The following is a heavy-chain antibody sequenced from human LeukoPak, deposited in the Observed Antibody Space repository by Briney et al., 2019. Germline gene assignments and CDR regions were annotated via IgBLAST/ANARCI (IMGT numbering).Heavy chain of an antibody. CDR2: IYCSGST. CDR3: TREHCSGGSCYSGGFDP. Sequence: SETLSLTCTVSGGSISSYYWSWIRQPPGKGLEWIGYIYCSGSTNYNPSLKSRVTISVDTSKNQFSLKLSSVTAADTAVYYCTREHCSGGSCYSGGFDPWGQGTLVTVSS. CDR1: GGSISSYY. V-gene: IGHV4-59*01. J-gene: IGHJ5*02. D-gene: IGHD2-15*01.